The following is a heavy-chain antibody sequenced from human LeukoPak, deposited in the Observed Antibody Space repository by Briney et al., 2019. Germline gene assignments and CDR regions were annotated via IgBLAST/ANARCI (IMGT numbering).Heavy chain of an antibody. J-gene: IGHJ4*02. CDR3: ARDFVYYDSSGYYHVGFDY. Sequence: GGSLRLSCAASGFTFSSYAMHWVRQAPGKGLEWVAVISYDGSNKYYADSVKGRFTISRDNSKNTLYLQMNSLRAEDTAVYYCARDFVYYDSSGYYHVGFDYWGQGTLVTVSS. D-gene: IGHD3-22*01. CDR1: GFTFSSYA. V-gene: IGHV3-30*04. CDR2: ISYDGSNK.